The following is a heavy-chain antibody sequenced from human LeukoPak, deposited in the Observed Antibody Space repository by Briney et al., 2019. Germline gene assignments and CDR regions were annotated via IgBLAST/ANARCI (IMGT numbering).Heavy chain of an antibody. D-gene: IGHD3-10*01. CDR3: ARLPRAYYYGSGARHNWFDP. CDR2: IYYSGNT. J-gene: IGHJ5*02. CDR1: GVSISSSNSY. V-gene: IGHV4-39*01. Sequence: NPSETLSLTCTVSGVSISSSNSYWGWIRQPPGKGLEWIGSIYYSGNTYYNASLKSQVSISIDTSKNQFSLKLSSVTAADTAVYYCARLPRAYYYGSGARHNWFDPWGQGTLVTVSS.